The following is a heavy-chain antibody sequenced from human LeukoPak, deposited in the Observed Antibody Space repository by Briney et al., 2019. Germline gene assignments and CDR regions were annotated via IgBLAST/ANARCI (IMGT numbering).Heavy chain of an antibody. D-gene: IGHD4-17*01. CDR1: GFTFSSYS. Sequence: GGSLRLSGAASGFTFSSYSMNWVRQAPGKGLEWVPSISSSSSYIYYADSVKGRFTISRDNAKNSLYLQMNSLRAEDTAVYYCAREAVPVNFDYWGQGTLVTVSS. J-gene: IGHJ4*02. V-gene: IGHV3-21*01. CDR3: AREAVPVNFDY. CDR2: ISSSSSYI.